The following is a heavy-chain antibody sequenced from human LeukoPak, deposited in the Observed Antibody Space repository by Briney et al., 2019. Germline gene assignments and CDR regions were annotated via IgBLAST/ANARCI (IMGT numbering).Heavy chain of an antibody. CDR2: IYYSGST. J-gene: IGHJ4*02. CDR3: ARVTSRPGAYGDHFDY. Sequence: NPSETLSLTCAVYGGSFSGYYWSWIRQPPGKGLEWIGYIYYSGSTNYNPSLKSRVTISVDTSKNQFSLKLSSVTAADTAVYYCARVTSRPGAYGDHFDYWGQGTLVTVSS. CDR1: GGSFSGYY. V-gene: IGHV4-59*01. D-gene: IGHD4-17*01.